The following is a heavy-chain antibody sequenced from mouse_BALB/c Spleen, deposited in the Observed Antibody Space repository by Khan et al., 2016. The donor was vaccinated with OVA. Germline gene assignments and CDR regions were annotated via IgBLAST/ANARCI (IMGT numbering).Heavy chain of an antibody. D-gene: IGHD2-4*01. CDR1: GYSITSGYA. Sequence: EVQLQESGPGLVKPSQSLSLTCTVTGYSITSGYAWNWIRQFPGNKLEWMGFISYSGYTSYTPSLQSRISIIRDTSKNQFFLQLNSVTTEDTATYYYARVNYDWYYFDYWGQDTTLTVAS. V-gene: IGHV3-2*02. CDR2: ISYSGYT. J-gene: IGHJ2*01. CDR3: ARVNYDWYYFDY.